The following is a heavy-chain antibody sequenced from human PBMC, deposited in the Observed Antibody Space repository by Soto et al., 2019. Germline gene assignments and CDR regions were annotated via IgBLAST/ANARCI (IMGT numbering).Heavy chain of an antibody. J-gene: IGHJ4*02. CDR3: GRGRRYGY. Sequence: SETLSLTCAVYGGSFSGYYWSWIRQPPGKGLEWIGEINHSGSTNYNPSLKSRVTISVDTSKNQFSLKLSSVTAADTAVYYCGRGRRYGYWGQGTLVTVSS. CDR2: INHSGST. D-gene: IGHD1-1*01. V-gene: IGHV4-34*01. CDR1: GGSFSGYY.